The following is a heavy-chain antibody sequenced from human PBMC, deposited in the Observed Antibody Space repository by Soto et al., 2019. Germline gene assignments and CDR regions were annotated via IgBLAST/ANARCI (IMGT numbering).Heavy chain of an antibody. CDR1: GYSISSGYY. D-gene: IGHD3-3*01. V-gene: IGHV4-38-2*01. CDR2: IYHSGST. J-gene: IGHJ5*02. CDR3: ARVFLEWLLDFSNWFDP. Sequence: SETLSLTCAVSGYSISSGYYWGWIRQPPGQGLEWIGSIYHSGSTYYNPSLKSRVTISVDTSKNQFSLKLSSVTAADTAVYYCARVFLEWLLDFSNWFDPWGQGTLVTVSS.